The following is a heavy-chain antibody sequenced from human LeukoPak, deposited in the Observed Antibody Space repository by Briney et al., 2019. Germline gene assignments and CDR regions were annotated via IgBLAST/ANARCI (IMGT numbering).Heavy chain of an antibody. V-gene: IGHV3-7*02. CDR1: GFTFSGSA. J-gene: IGHJ6*03. D-gene: IGHD6-25*01. CDR3: ATPRRYYYMDV. Sequence: GGSLKLSCAASGFTFSGSAMHWVRQASGKGLEWVANIKQDGSEKYYVDSVKRRLTISRDNATNSLYMQMNSLRAEDTAVYYCATPRRYYYMDVWGKGTTVTVSS. CDR2: IKQDGSEK.